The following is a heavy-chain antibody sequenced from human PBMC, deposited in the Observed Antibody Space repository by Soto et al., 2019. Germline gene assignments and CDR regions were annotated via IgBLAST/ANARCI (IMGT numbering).Heavy chain of an antibody. V-gene: IGHV3-66*01. D-gene: IGHD6-13*01. CDR1: GFTVSSNY. CDR2: IYSGGST. CDR3: ARVSYAGSSWSLDAFDI. J-gene: IGHJ3*02. Sequence: GGSLRLSCAASGFTVSSNYMSWVRQAPGKGLEWVSVIYSGGSTYYADSVKGRFTISRDNSKNTLYLQMNSLRAEDTAVYYCARVSYAGSSWSLDAFDIWGQGTMVTVSS.